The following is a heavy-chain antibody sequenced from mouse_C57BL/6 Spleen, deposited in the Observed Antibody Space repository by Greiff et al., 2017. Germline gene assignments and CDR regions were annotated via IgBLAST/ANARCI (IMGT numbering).Heavy chain of an antibody. Sequence: VQLQQSGAELARPGASVKMSCKASGYTFTSYTMHWVKQRPGQGLEWIGYINPSSGYTKYNQKFKDKATLTADKSSSTAYMHLSSLTSEDSAVYYCAREGDYDDYFDYWGQGTTLTVAS. CDR2: INPSSGYT. CDR3: AREGDYDDYFDY. J-gene: IGHJ2*01. D-gene: IGHD2-4*01. CDR1: GYTFTSYT. V-gene: IGHV1-4*01.